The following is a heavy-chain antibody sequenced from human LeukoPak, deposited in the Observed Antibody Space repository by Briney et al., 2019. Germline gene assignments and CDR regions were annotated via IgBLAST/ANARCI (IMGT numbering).Heavy chain of an antibody. J-gene: IGHJ4*02. CDR3: ARLGGWAYRDYLQEAFDY. D-gene: IGHD4-17*01. V-gene: IGHV1-18*01. CDR2: ISPNNGNT. Sequence: ASVKVSCKASGYTFTNFGISWVRQATGQGLEWMGWISPNNGNTNYAQKFHGRVTMTTDTSKNTAYMELRSLRSEDTAVYYCARLGGWAYRDYLQEAFDYWGQGTLVTVSS. CDR1: GYTFTNFG.